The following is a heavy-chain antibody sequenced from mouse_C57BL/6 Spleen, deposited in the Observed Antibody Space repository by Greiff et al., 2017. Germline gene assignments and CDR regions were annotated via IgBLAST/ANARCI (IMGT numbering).Heavy chain of an antibody. J-gene: IGHJ2*01. V-gene: IGHV5-4*01. CDR2: ISDGGSYT. D-gene: IGHD1-1*01. CDR1: GFTFSSYA. Sequence: EVQLQESGGGLVKPGGSLKLSCAASGFTFSSYAMSWVRQTPEKRLEWVATISDGGSYTYYPDNVKGRFTISRDNAKNNLYLQMSHLKSEDTAMYYCARDRGLRYPFDYWGQGTTLTVSS. CDR3: ARDRGLRYPFDY.